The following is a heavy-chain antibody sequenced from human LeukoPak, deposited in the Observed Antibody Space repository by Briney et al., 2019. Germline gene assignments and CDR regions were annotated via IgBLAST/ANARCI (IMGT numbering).Heavy chain of an antibody. CDR1: GYSFTSYW. Sequence: GESLKISCKGSGYSFTSYWIGWVRQMPRKGLEWMGIIYPGDSDTRYSPSFQGQVTISADKSISTAYLPWSSLKASDTAMYYCARSQYQPLLLPDYWGQGTLVTVSS. V-gene: IGHV5-51*01. CDR3: ARSQYQPLLLPDY. J-gene: IGHJ4*02. D-gene: IGHD2-2*01. CDR2: IYPGDSDT.